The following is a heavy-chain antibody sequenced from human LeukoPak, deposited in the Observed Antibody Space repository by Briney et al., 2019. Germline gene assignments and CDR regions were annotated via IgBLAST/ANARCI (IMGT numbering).Heavy chain of an antibody. V-gene: IGHV4-34*01. D-gene: IGHD3-10*01. CDR1: GGSFSGYY. CDR2: INHSGST. Sequence: SETLSLTCAVYGGSFSGYYWSWIRQPPGKGLEWIGEINHSGSTNYNPSLKSRVTMSVDTSKNQFSLKLSSATAADTAVYYCARDENLMVRGVITENWFDPWGQGTLVTVSS. CDR3: ARDENLMVRGVITENWFDP. J-gene: IGHJ5*02.